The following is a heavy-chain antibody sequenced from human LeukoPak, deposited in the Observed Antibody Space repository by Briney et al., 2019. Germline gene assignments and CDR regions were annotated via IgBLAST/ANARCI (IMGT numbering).Heavy chain of an antibody. J-gene: IGHJ5*02. D-gene: IGHD6-13*01. V-gene: IGHV4-61*02. CDR2: IYTSGST. Sequence: SQTLSLTCTVSGGSISSGSYYWSWIRQPAGKGLEWIGRIYTSGSTNYNPSLKSRVTISVDTSKNQFSLKLSSVTAADTAVYYCARDGFGIAAAGKNWFDPWGQGTLVTVSS. CDR3: ARDGFGIAAAGKNWFDP. CDR1: GGSISSGSYY.